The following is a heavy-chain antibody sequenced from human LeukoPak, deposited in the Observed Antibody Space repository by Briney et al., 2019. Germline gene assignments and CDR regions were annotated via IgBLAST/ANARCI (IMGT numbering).Heavy chain of an antibody. D-gene: IGHD2-15*01. CDR2: ISSGGGTI. J-gene: IGHJ1*01. CDR3: ARACSGGPCLGDGY. V-gene: IGHV3-11*01. CDR1: GFTLSDAY. Sequence: PRGSRRLSGAASGFTLSDAYRSCIRQGPGERLEWVSHISSGGGTIYYAVSVKGRFTISRDNANNLLYMQMNNLRAKDTAAYYCARACSGGPCLGDGYWGQGTLVTVSS.